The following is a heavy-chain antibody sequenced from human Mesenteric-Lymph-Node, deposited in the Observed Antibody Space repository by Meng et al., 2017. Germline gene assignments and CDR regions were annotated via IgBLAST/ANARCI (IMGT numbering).Heavy chain of an antibody. V-gene: IGHV4-34*01. CDR1: GASFTGYS. CDR2: VNHDGGT. J-gene: IGHJ4*02. D-gene: IGHD3-10*01. CDR3: AREGSWFGADY. Sequence: SETLSLTCTVYGASFTGYSWTWIRQSPGEGLEWIGEVNHDGGTNYNPSLKGRVIISLDKSKNQFSLKLTSVTVADTAEYYCAREGSWFGADYLGQGTLVTVSS.